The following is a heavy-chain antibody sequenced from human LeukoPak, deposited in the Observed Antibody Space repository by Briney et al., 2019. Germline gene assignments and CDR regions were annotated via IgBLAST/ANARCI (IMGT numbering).Heavy chain of an antibody. CDR2: INPNSGGT. CDR1: GYTFTGYY. J-gene: IGHJ5*02. V-gene: IGHV1-2*02. D-gene: IGHD3-22*01. CDR3: ARVTYYYDSSGYYTNWFDP. Sequence: ASVKVSCKASGYTFTGYYMHWVRQAPGQGLEWMGWINPNSGGTNYAQKFQGRVTMTRDTSISTAYMELSRLRSDDTAVYYCARVTYYYDSSGYYTNWFDPWGQGTLVTVSS.